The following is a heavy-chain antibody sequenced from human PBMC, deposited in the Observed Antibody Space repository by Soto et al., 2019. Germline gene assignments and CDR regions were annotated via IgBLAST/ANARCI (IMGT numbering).Heavy chain of an antibody. CDR3: ARGPDIVVVVAASPGGWFDP. CDR2: INHSGST. D-gene: IGHD2-15*01. V-gene: IGHV4-34*01. Sequence: SETLSLTCAVYGGSFSGYYWSWIRQPPGKGLEWIGEINHSGSTNYSPSLKSRVTISVDTSKNQFSLKLSSVTAADTAVYHCARGPDIVVVVAASPGGWFDPWGQGTLVTVSS. J-gene: IGHJ5*02. CDR1: GGSFSGYY.